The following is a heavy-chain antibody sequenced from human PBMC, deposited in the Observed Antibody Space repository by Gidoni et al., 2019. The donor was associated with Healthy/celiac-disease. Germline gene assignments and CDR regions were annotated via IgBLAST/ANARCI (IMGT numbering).Heavy chain of an antibody. V-gene: IGHV4-59*01. CDR3: ARDRVEMATGYFDY. D-gene: IGHD5-12*01. Sequence: SRVTISVDTSKNQFSLKLSSVTAADTAVYYCARDRVEMATGYFDYWGQGTLVTVSS. J-gene: IGHJ4*02.